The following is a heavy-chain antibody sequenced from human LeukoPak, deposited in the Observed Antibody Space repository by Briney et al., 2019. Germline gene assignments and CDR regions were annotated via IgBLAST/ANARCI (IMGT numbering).Heavy chain of an antibody. J-gene: IGHJ4*02. CDR2: ISSNGGST. D-gene: IGHD2-15*01. Sequence: GGSLRLSCAASGFTFSSYAMHWVRQAPGKGLEYVSAISSNGGSTYYANSVKGRFTISRDNSKNTLYLQMGSLRAEDMAVYYCARDGGDCSGGSCYSAAPFDYWGQGTLVTVSS. CDR3: ARDGGDCSGGSCYSAAPFDY. V-gene: IGHV3-64*01. CDR1: GFTFSSYA.